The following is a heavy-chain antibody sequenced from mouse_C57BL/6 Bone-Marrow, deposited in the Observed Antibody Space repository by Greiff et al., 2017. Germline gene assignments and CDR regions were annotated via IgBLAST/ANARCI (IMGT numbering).Heavy chain of an antibody. V-gene: IGHV1-82*01. D-gene: IGHD2-4*01. CDR3: ALYDYGASYWYFDV. CDR2: NYPGDGDT. CDR1: GYAFSSSW. Sequence: QVQLQQSGPELVKPGASVKISCKASGYAFSSSWMNWVKQRPGKGLEWIGRNYPGDGDTNYNGKFKGKATLTADKSSSTAYMQLSSLTSEDSAVYFCALYDYGASYWYFDVWGTGTTVTVSS. J-gene: IGHJ1*03.